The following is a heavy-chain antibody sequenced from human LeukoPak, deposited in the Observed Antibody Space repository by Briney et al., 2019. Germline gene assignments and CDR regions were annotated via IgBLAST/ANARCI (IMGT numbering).Heavy chain of an antibody. Sequence: ASVKVSCKASGYTFTSYDINWVRQATGQGLEWMGWMNPNSGNTGYAQKFQGRVTITRNTSISTAYMELSSLRSEDTAVYYCAREERGIAAAGTPLLGWFDPWGQGTLVTVSS. CDR2: MNPNSGNT. D-gene: IGHD6-13*01. V-gene: IGHV1-8*03. J-gene: IGHJ5*02. CDR3: AREERGIAAAGTPLLGWFDP. CDR1: GYTFTSYD.